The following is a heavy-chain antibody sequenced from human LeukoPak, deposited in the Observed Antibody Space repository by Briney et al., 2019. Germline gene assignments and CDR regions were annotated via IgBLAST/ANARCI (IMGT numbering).Heavy chain of an antibody. Sequence: GGSLRLSCAASGFTFSDYYMSWIRQAPGKGLEWASGITSGTRTYYADSVKGRFAISRDNSKNTMYLQMNSLRAEDTAVYYCAKEGASFDYWGQGTLVTVSS. CDR2: ITSGTRT. CDR3: AKEGASFDY. V-gene: IGHV3-23*01. CDR1: GFTFSDYY. D-gene: IGHD1-26*01. J-gene: IGHJ4*02.